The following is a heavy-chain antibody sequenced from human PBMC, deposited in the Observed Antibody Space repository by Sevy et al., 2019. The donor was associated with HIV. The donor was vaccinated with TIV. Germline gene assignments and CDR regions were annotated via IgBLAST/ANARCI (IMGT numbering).Heavy chain of an antibody. Sequence: GGSLRLSCAASGFTFDDYAMHWVRQAPGKGLEWVSGISWNSGSIGYADSVKGRFTISRDNAKNSLYLQMNSLRAEDTALYYCAKDIEASRWYDILTGYYPYYYYGMDVWGQGTTVTVSS. CDR1: GFTFDDYA. V-gene: IGHV3-9*01. CDR2: ISWNSGSI. CDR3: AKDIEASRWYDILTGYYPYYYYGMDV. J-gene: IGHJ6*02. D-gene: IGHD3-9*01.